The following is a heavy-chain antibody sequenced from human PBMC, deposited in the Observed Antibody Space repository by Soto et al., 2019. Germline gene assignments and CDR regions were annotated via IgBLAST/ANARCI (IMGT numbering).Heavy chain of an antibody. Sequence: GSLRLSCAASGFTFSDYCMSWIRQAPGKGLEWVADVSNDGRNTHYADSVKGRFTISRDSSKNTVSLEMTSLRAEDTAVYYCAKVSRPSRISTPDFDYWGQGTLVTVSS. V-gene: IGHV3-30*18. CDR1: GFTFSDYC. CDR2: VSNDGRNT. CDR3: AKVSRPSRISTPDFDY. J-gene: IGHJ4*02.